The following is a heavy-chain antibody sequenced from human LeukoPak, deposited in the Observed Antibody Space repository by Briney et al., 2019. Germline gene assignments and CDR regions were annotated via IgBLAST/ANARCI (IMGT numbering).Heavy chain of an antibody. V-gene: IGHV5-51*01. D-gene: IGHD3-9*01. Sequence: GESLKISCRVSGYSLTTHWVAWVRQMPGKGLEWLGMMYPGDSDTRYSPSFQGQVTMSADKSLSSVYLQWSSLKALDTAIYYCARLNFDSSSDYWGQGTLVTVSS. CDR1: GYSLTTHW. J-gene: IGHJ4*02. CDR3: ARLNFDSSSDY. CDR2: MYPGDSDT.